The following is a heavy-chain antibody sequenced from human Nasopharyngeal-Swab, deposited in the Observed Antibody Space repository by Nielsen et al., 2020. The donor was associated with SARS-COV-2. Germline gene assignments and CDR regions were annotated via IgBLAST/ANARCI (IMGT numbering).Heavy chain of an antibody. CDR3: ARENWGKLDY. D-gene: IGHD7-27*01. J-gene: IGHJ4*02. Sequence: ESLKSSCAASVFTFGSYWMNWVRLAPVNRLEWVATVKQDGSAIYHVDSLKGRFTISRDNAKNSLYLQMNSLRADDTAVYYCARENWGKLDYWGQGALVTVSS. CDR2: VKQDGSAI. CDR1: VFTFGSYW. V-gene: IGHV3-7*04.